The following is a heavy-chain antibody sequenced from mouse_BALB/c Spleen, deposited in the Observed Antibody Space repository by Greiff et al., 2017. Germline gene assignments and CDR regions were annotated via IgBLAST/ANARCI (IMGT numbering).Heavy chain of an antibody. V-gene: IGHV1S81*02. CDR3: AQYGSSYSYFDY. CDR1: GYTFTSYW. CDR2: INPSNGRT. D-gene: IGHD1-1*01. J-gene: IGHJ2*01. Sequence: QVQLQQPGAELVKPGASVKLSCKASGYTFTSYWMHWVKQRPGQGLEWIGEINPSNGRTNYNEKFKSKATLTVDKSSSTAYMQLSSLTSEDSAVYYCAQYGSSYSYFDYWGQGTTLTVSS.